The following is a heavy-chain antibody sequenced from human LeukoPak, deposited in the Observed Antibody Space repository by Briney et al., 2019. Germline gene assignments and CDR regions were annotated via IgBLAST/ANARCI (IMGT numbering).Heavy chain of an antibody. V-gene: IGHV4-59*12. CDR3: ASVRGYSSGWYASGFDP. J-gene: IGHJ5*02. Sequence: PSETLSLTCTVSGGSISSYYWSWIRQPPGKGLEWIGYIYYSGSTNYNPSLKSRVTISVDTSKNQFPLKLTSVTAADTAVYYCASVRGYSSGWYASGFDPWGQGTLVTVSS. D-gene: IGHD6-19*01. CDR1: GGSISSYY. CDR2: IYYSGST.